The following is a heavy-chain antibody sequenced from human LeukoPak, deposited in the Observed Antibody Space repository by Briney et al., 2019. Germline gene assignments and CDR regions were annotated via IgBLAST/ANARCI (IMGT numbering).Heavy chain of an antibody. CDR3: ALYDYWSGFY. J-gene: IGHJ4*02. V-gene: IGHV1-2*02. CDR1: GYTFTGHY. CDR2: INPYSGGT. Sequence: ASVKVSCKASGYTFTGHYMHWERQAPGQGLEWMGWINPYSGGTNSAQKFQGRVTMTSDTSISTAYMELSRLRSDDTAVFYCALYDYWSGFYWGQGTLVTVSS. D-gene: IGHD3-3*01.